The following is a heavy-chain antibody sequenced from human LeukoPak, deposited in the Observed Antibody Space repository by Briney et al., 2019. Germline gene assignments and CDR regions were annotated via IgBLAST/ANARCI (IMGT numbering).Heavy chain of an antibody. J-gene: IGHJ6*03. CDR1: GFTFSSYA. D-gene: IGHD6-13*01. V-gene: IGHV3-23*01. CDR2: ISGSGGST. CDR3: AKDSSSWYSYEVLYYYYYMDV. Sequence: LLGGSLRLSCAASGFTFSSYAMSWVRQAPGKGLEWVSAISGSGGSTCYADSVKGRFTISRDNSKNTLYLQMNSLRAEDTAVYYCAKDSSSWYSYEVLYYYYYMDVWGKGTTVTVSS.